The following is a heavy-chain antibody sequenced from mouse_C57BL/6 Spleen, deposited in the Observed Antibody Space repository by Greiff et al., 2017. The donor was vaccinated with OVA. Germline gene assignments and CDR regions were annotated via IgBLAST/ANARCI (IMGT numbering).Heavy chain of an antibody. J-gene: IGHJ1*03. CDR1: GYTFTDYY. V-gene: IGHV1-26*01. CDR3: ARSSDGNYEGYWYFDV. D-gene: IGHD2-1*01. CDR2: INPNNGGT. Sequence: EVQLQQSGPELVKPGASVKISCKASGYTFTDYYMNWVKQSHGKSLEWIGDINPNNGGTSYNQQFTGKATSTVAKYSSTSYMEFRSLTSEDSAVYYCARSSDGNYEGYWYFDVWGTGTTVTVSS.